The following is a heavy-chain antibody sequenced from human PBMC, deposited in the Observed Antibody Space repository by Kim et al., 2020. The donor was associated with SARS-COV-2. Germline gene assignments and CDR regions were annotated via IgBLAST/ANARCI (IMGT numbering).Heavy chain of an antibody. CDR2: IKIQTDGGTT. V-gene: IGHV3-15*01. Sequence: GGSLRLSCAASGFTFNNACMTWVRQAPGKSLEWVGHIKIQTDGGTTDYAAPVKDRFTISRDDSENTLYLQMNSLTTEDTAVYYCTTSPGYYSTSPFDFWGQGALVTVS. D-gene: IGHD3-22*01. CDR1: GFTFNNAC. J-gene: IGHJ4*02. CDR3: TTSPGYYSTSPFDF.